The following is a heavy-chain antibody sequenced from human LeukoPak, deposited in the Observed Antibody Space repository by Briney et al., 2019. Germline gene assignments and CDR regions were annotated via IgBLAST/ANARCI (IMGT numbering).Heavy chain of an antibody. CDR2: IYYSGST. D-gene: IGHD1-14*01. J-gene: IGHJ6*02. CDR1: GGSISSYY. Sequence: SETLSLTCTVSGGSISSYYWSWIRQPPGKGLEWIGYIYYSGSTNYNPSLKSRVTISVDTSKNQFSLKLSSVTAADTAVYYCARRNEGPADVWGQGTTVIVSS. CDR3: ARRNEGPADV. V-gene: IGHV4-59*01.